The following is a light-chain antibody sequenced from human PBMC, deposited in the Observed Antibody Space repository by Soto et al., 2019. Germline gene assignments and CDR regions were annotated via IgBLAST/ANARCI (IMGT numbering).Light chain of an antibody. CDR2: EVS. CDR3: SSYAGSNNSL. J-gene: IGLJ2*01. Sequence: QSALTQPPSASGSPGQSVTISCTGTSSDVGGYNYVSWYQQHPGKAPKLMIYEVSKRPSGVPDRFSGSKSGNTASLTVSWLQAEDEADYYCSSYAGSNNSLFGGGTKVTVL. V-gene: IGLV2-8*01. CDR1: SSDVGGYNY.